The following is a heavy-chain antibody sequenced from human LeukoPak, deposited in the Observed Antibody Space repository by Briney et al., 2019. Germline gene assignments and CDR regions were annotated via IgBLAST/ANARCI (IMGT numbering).Heavy chain of an antibody. Sequence: SGPTLVKPTQTLTLTCTFSGVSLSTSGVGVGWIRQPPGKALEWLALIYWDDDKRYSPSLKSRLTITKDTSKNQVVLTMTNMDPVDTAAYYCAHSPNYDILTGSPYYFDYWGQGTLVTVSS. CDR3: AHSPNYDILTGSPYYFDY. V-gene: IGHV2-5*02. CDR1: GVSLSTSGVG. J-gene: IGHJ4*02. CDR2: IYWDDDK. D-gene: IGHD3-9*01.